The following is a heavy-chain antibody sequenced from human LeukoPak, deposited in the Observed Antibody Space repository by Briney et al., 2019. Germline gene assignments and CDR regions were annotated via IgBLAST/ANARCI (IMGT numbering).Heavy chain of an antibody. D-gene: IGHD2-2*01. CDR3: AKARSGSSASYYNY. CDR2: ISGSDGST. V-gene: IGHV3-23*01. Sequence: GGSLRLSCAASGFTFSTYAMSWVRQAPGKGLEWVSVISGSDGSTYYADSVKGRFTISRDNSKNTLYLQMNSLRAEDTAVYYCAKARSGSSASYYNYWGQGTLVTVSS. J-gene: IGHJ4*02. CDR1: GFTFSTYA.